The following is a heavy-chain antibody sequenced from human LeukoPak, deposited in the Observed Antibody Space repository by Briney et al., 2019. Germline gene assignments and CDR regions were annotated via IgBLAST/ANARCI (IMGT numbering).Heavy chain of an antibody. CDR1: GFTFSNYA. Sequence: GGSLRLSCAVSGFTFSNYAMSWVRQAPGKGLEWVSTISGGGGTTYYADSVKGRFTISRDNSKSTLYLQLDSLRAEDTALYYCAKYETWTSGRYFDYWGQGTLVTVSS. CDR3: AKYETWTSGRYFDY. D-gene: IGHD6-19*01. V-gene: IGHV3-23*01. CDR2: ISGGGGTT. J-gene: IGHJ4*02.